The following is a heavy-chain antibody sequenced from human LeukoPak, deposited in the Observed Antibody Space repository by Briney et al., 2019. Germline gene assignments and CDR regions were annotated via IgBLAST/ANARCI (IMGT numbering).Heavy chain of an antibody. J-gene: IGHJ4*02. CDR3: ARGALLGYCSGGSCYGWVDY. CDR2: ISAYNGNT. CDR1: GYTFTSYG. V-gene: IGHV1-18*01. D-gene: IGHD2-15*01. Sequence: PGASVKVSCKASGYTFTSYGISWVRQAPGQGLEWMGWISAYNGNTNYAQKLQGRVTMTTDTSTSTAYMELRGLRSDDTAVYYCARGALLGYCSGGSCYGWVDYWGQGTLVTVSS.